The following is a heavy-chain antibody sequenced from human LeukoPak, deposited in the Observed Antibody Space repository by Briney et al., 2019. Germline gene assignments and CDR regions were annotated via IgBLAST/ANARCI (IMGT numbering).Heavy chain of an antibody. J-gene: IGHJ5*02. CDR2: INPNSGGT. Sequence: VSVKVSCKASGYTFTGYYMHWVRQAPGQGLEWMGWINPNSGGTNYAQKFQGRVTMTRDTSISTAYMELSRLRSDDTAVYYCARGEGERDNWFDPWGQGTLVTVSS. V-gene: IGHV1-2*02. CDR3: ARGEGERDNWFDP. D-gene: IGHD1-1*01. CDR1: GYTFTGYY.